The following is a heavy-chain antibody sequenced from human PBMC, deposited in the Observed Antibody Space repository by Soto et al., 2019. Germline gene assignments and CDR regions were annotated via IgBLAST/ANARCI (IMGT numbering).Heavy chain of an antibody. V-gene: IGHV1-8*01. CDR2: MNPNSGNT. D-gene: IGHD3-10*01. Sequence: ASVKVSCKASGYTFTSYDINWVRQATGQGLEWMGWMNPNSGNTGYAQRFQGRVTMTRNTSISTAYMELSSLRSEDTAVYYCARASVLLWFGELNWFDPWGQGTLVTVSS. CDR3: ARASVLLWFGELNWFDP. CDR1: GYTFTSYD. J-gene: IGHJ5*02.